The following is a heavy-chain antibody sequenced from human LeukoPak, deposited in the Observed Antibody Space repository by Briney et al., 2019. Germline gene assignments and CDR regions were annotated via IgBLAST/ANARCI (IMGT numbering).Heavy chain of an antibody. Sequence: PSETLSLTCAVYGGSFSGYYWSWIRQPPGKGLEWIGEINHSGSTNYNPSLKSRVTISVDTSKNQFSLKLGSVTAADTAVYYCARDSARYSSGWYGYWGQGTLVTVSS. D-gene: IGHD6-19*01. J-gene: IGHJ4*02. CDR3: ARDSARYSSGWYGY. CDR2: INHSGST. V-gene: IGHV4-34*01. CDR1: GGSFSGYY.